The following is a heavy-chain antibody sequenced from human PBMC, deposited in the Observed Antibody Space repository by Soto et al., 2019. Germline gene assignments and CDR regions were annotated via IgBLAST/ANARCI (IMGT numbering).Heavy chain of an antibody. J-gene: IGHJ4*02. D-gene: IGHD4-17*01. CDR1: GGSLCSYY. CDR2: IYNSGST. V-gene: IGHV4-59*01. Sequence: SVTMSLTCTFAGGSLCSYYCSWTRQPPGKGLEWIGYIYNSGSTNYNPSLKSRVTISVDTSKNQFSLKLSSVTAADTAVYYCAYGDYRGPFDSWGQGNLVTGSS. CDR3: AYGDYRGPFDS.